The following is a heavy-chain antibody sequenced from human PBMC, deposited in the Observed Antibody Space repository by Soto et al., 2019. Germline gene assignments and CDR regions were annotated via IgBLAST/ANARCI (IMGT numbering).Heavy chain of an antibody. CDR1: GFTFSSYS. CDR3: ARGDGYIYGNTFDS. J-gene: IGHJ4*02. V-gene: IGHV3-48*01. D-gene: IGHD5-18*01. CDR2: ISSSSSTI. Sequence: GGSVRLSCAASGFTFSSYSMNWVRQAPGKGLEWVSYISSSSSTIYYADSVKGRFTSSRDNAKNSLYLQMNSLRAEDTAVYYCARGDGYIYGNTFDSWGQGTLVTVSS.